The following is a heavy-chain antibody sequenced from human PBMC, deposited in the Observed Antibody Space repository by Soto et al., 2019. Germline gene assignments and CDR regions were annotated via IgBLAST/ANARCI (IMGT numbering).Heavy chain of an antibody. Sequence: QVQLQESGPGLVKPSQTLSLTCTVSGGSSNSGGYYWNWIRQHPGKGLEWSGYIYYSGSTYYIPSLKSRVTISVDTAKNQFSLKLSSVTAADTAVYYCARSVFPWGQGTLVTVSS. CDR1: GGSSNSGGYY. V-gene: IGHV4-31*03. J-gene: IGHJ5*02. CDR2: IYYSGST. CDR3: ARSVFP.